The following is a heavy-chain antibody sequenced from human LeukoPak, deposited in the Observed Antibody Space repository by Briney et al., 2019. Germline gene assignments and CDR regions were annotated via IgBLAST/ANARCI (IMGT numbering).Heavy chain of an antibody. D-gene: IGHD6-13*01. CDR3: AKVYSSSWFYDAFDI. CDR1: GFTLSSYG. CDR2: ISYDGSNK. J-gene: IGHJ3*02. Sequence: GGSLRPSCAASGFTLSSYGMHWVRQAPGKGLEWVAVISYDGSNKYYADSVKGRFTVSRDNSKNTLYLQMNSLRAEDTAVYYCAKVYSSSWFYDAFDIWGQGTMVTVSS. V-gene: IGHV3-30*18.